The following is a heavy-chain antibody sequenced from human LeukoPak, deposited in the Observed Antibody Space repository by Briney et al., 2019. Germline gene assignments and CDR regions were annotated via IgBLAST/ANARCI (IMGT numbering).Heavy chain of an antibody. J-gene: IGHJ4*02. D-gene: IGHD6-6*01. Sequence: SETLSLTCTVSGYSISSGYYWGWIRQPPGKGLEWIGSIYYSGSTYYNPSLKSRVTISVDTSKNQFSLKLSSVTAADTAVYYCARRGSSSSRNSFDYWGQGTLVTVSS. V-gene: IGHV4-38-2*02. CDR3: ARRGSSSSRNSFDY. CDR1: GYSISSGYY. CDR2: IYYSGST.